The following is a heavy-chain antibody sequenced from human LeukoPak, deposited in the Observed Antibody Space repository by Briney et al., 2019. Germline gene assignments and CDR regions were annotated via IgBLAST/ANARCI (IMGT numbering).Heavy chain of an antibody. V-gene: IGHV1-18*01. CDR2: ISAYNGNT. CDR3: ASCSSGTFPCDY. D-gene: IGHD2-2*01. Sequence: ASVKVSCKASGYTFTRYGISWVRQAPGQGVEWMGWISAYNGNTNYAQKLQGRVTMTTDTSTCTAYMELRSLRSDDTAVYYCASCSSGTFPCDYWGQGTLVTVSS. CDR1: GYTFTRYG. J-gene: IGHJ4*02.